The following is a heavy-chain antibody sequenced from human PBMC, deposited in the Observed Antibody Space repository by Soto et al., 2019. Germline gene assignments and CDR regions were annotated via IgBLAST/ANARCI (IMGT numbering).Heavy chain of an antibody. CDR3: ARFLTPLYYYGMDV. D-gene: IGHD1-20*01. J-gene: IGHJ6*02. Sequence: SVKVSCKASGGTFSSYAISWVRQAPGQGLEWMGGIIPIFGTANYAQKFQGRVTITADESTSTAYMELSSLRSEGTAVYYCARFLTPLYYYGMDVWGQGTTVTVSS. CDR1: GGTFSSYA. CDR2: IIPIFGTA. V-gene: IGHV1-69*13.